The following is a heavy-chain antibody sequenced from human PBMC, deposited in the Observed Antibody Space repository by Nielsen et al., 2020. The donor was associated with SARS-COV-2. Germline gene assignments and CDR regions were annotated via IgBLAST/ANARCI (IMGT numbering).Heavy chain of an antibody. CDR2: IDPSDSYT. D-gene: IGHD6-6*01. CDR3: ARHEYSSSSEGLQH. Sequence: KVSCKSSGYSFTSYWISWVRQMPGKGLEWMGRIDPSDSYTNYSPSFQGHVTISADKSISTAYLQWSSLKASDTAMYYCARHEYSSSSEGLQHWGQGTLVTVSS. J-gene: IGHJ1*01. CDR1: GYSFTSYW. V-gene: IGHV5-10-1*01.